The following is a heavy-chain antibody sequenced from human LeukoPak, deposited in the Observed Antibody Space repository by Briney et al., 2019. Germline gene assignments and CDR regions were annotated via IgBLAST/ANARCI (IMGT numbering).Heavy chain of an antibody. D-gene: IGHD2-21*01. Sequence: GGSLRLSCSASGFTFSSYAMHWVRQAPGKGLEYVSAISSNGGSTYYADSVKGRFTISRDNSKNTLYLQMNSLRAEDTSVYYCATGESSYYYYYAMDSWGQGTTVTVSS. CDR1: GFTFSSYA. J-gene: IGHJ6*02. V-gene: IGHV3-64*04. CDR3: ATGESSYYYYYAMDS. CDR2: ISSNGGST.